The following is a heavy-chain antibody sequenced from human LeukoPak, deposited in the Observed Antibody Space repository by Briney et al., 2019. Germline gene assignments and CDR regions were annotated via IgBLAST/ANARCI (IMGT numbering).Heavy chain of an antibody. J-gene: IGHJ4*02. Sequence: ASVKVSCKASGGTFSSYAISWVRQAPGQGLEWMGRINPNSGGTNYAQKFQGRVTMTRDTSISTAYMELSRLRSDDTAVYYCARDLNDYGDYDLGYWGQGTLVTVSS. CDR2: INPNSGGT. CDR1: GGTFSSYA. CDR3: ARDLNDYGDYDLGY. V-gene: IGHV1-2*06. D-gene: IGHD4-17*01.